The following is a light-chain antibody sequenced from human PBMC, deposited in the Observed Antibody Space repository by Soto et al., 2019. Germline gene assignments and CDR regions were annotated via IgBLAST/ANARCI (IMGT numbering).Light chain of an antibody. V-gene: IGKV3-20*01. CDR1: QSVSSSY. Sequence: EIVLTQSPGTLSLSPGERATLSCRASQSVSSSYLAWYQQKPGQAPRLLMYGASSRATGIPDRFSGSGSGTDFTLTISRLEPEDFAVYYCQQYGXXXLTXGGG. J-gene: IGKJ4*01. CDR2: GAS. CDR3: QQYGXXXLT.